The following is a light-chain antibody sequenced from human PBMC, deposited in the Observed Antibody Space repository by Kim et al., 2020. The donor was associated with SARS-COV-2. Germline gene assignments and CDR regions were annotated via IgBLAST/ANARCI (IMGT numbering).Light chain of an antibody. J-gene: IGLJ3*02. CDR1: SNNVGNQG. CDR3: TAWDISLNTWV. CDR2: RDN. V-gene: IGLV10-54*01. Sequence: QAGLTQPPSVSKGLRQTATLTCTGNSNNVGNQGAAWLQQHQGHPPKLLSYRDNDRPSGSSERLSASRSGNTASLTISGLQPEDEADYYCTAWDISLNTWVFGGGTKLTVL.